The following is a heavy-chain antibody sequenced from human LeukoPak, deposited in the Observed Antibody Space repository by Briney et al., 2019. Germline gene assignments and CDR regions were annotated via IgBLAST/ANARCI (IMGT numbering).Heavy chain of an antibody. CDR3: ARSGKVEMATIGY. CDR1: GFTFSSYA. D-gene: IGHD5-24*01. V-gene: IGHV3-30*04. Sequence: GGSLRLSCAASGFTFSSYAMHWVRQAPGKGLEWVAVISYDGSNKYYADSVKGRSTISRDNSKNTLYLQMNSLRAEDTAVYYCARSGKVEMATIGYWGQGTLVTVSS. CDR2: ISYDGSNK. J-gene: IGHJ4*02.